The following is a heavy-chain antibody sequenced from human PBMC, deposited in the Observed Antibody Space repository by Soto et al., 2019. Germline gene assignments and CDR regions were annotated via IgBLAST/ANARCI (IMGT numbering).Heavy chain of an antibody. J-gene: IGHJ4*02. D-gene: IGHD2-21*02. V-gene: IGHV1-46*01. CDR1: GNTFTNYY. Sequence: QVQLMQSGAEVKKPGASVKVSCKASGNTFTNYYIHWVRQAPGQGLEWMGTVNPSGGHTTYSQNLQGRVTLTRDTSTSTLYMELTSLTSDDTAVYYCARGGHVVVVTAAFDYWGQGTLVTVSS. CDR3: ARGGHVVVVTAAFDY. CDR2: VNPSGGHT.